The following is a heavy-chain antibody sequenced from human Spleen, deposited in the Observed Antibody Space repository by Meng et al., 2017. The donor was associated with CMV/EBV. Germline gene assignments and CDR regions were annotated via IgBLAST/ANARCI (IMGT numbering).Heavy chain of an antibody. J-gene: IGHJ6*02. CDR1: GFTFSSYG. CDR2: ISYDGSNK. Sequence: GGSLRLSCAASGFTFSSYGMHWVRQAPGKGLEWVAVISYDGSNKYYADSVKGRFTISRDNSKNTLYLQMNSLRAEDTAVYYCARVTEEALEWLFHYYYYGMDVWGQGTTVTVSS. D-gene: IGHD3-3*01. V-gene: IGHV3-30*19. CDR3: ARVTEEALEWLFHYYYYGMDV.